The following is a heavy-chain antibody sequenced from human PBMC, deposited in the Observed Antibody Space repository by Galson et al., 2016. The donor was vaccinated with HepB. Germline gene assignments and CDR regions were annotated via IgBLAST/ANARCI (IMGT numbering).Heavy chain of an antibody. Sequence: SLRLSCAASGFTFSNFGMSWARQAPGKGLEWVSSISGTGDETYHADSVKGRFTISRDTPKNTLYLQMNSLKAADTAVYYCAKATRGIRGVMIYGMDVWGQGTTVTVS. CDR3: AKATRGIRGVMIYGMDV. D-gene: IGHD3-10*01. V-gene: IGHV3-23*01. CDR2: ISGTGDET. CDR1: GFTFSNFG. J-gene: IGHJ6*02.